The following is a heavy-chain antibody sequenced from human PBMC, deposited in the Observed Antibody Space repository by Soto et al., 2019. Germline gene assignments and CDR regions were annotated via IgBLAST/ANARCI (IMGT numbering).Heavy chain of an antibody. CDR1: GGSISSYY. V-gene: IGHV4-59*01. Sequence: QVQLQESGPGLVEPSETLSLSCTVSGGSISSYYWSWIRQPPGKGLEWIGYIYYSGSTNYNPSLKRRVTISVDTSKNQFSLKLSSVTAADTAVYYCARGGDTATYNWFDPWGQGTLVTVSS. J-gene: IGHJ5*02. D-gene: IGHD5-18*01. CDR3: ARGGDTATYNWFDP. CDR2: IYYSGST.